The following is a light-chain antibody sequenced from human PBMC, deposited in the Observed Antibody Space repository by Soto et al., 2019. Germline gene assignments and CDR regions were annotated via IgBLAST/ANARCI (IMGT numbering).Light chain of an antibody. CDR3: QPLNSYFPIT. J-gene: IGKJ5*01. CDR1: QGIRSY. V-gene: IGKV1-9*01. CDR2: EAS. Sequence: DLQLTQSPSFLSASVGDRVTITCRASQGIRSYLAWYQQKPGTAPKLLISEASTLQTGVPSRFSGSGSGTEFTLTISSLQPEDFGTYYCQPLNSYFPITFGQGTRLEIK.